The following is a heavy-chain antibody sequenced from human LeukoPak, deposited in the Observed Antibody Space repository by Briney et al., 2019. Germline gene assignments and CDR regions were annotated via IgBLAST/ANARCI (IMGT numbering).Heavy chain of an antibody. Sequence: PSETLSLTCAVSGGSISSGGYSWSWIRQPPGKGLEWIGYIYHSGSTYYNPSLKSRVTISVDRPKNQFSLKLSSVTAADTAVYYCAREVDGDYYFDYWGQGTLVTVSS. CDR1: GGSISSGGYS. D-gene: IGHD4-17*01. J-gene: IGHJ4*02. CDR3: AREVDGDYYFDY. V-gene: IGHV4-30-2*01. CDR2: IYHSGST.